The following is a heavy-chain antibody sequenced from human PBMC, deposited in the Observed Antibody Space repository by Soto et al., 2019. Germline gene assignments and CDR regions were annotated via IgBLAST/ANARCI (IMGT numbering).Heavy chain of an antibody. Sequence: GGTLRLSCSASGFTFSSYWLSWVRQAPGKGLEWVANIKQDGSEKYYVDSVKGRFTISRDNAKNSLYLQRNSLRAEDTAVYYCARESPRWGIEDRAGGQGTLVTVAS. D-gene: IGHD7-27*01. CDR2: IKQDGSEK. CDR1: GFTFSSYW. V-gene: IGHV3-7*01. CDR3: ARESPRWGIEDRA. J-gene: IGHJ4*02.